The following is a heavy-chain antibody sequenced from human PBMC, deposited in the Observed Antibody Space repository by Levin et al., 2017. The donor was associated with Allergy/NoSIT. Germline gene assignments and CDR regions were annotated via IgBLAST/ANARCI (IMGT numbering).Heavy chain of an antibody. D-gene: IGHD3-3*01. CDR1: GYTFTGYY. CDR2: INPNSGDT. V-gene: IGHV1-2*06. Sequence: GGSLRLSCKASGYTFTGYYIHWVRQAPGQGLEWMGRINPNSGDTKFEQKFQGRVTVTRDTSISTVYMEPSRLTSDDTAVYYCARGITIYGGGYVYWGQGTLVTVSS. J-gene: IGHJ4*02. CDR3: ARGITIYGGGYVY.